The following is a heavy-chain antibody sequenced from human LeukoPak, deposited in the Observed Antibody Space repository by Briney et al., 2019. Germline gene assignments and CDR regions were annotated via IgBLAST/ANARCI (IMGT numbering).Heavy chain of an antibody. CDR1: GFTFSSCS. J-gene: IGHJ4*02. CDR3: ARDPYYYDRSAPDY. CDR2: IRSSSSNI. Sequence: QPGGSLRLSCAASGFTFSSCSMNRVRQAPGKGLEWVSYIRSSSSNIYYAGSVKGRFTISRDNAKKSLYMQMNSLREEDPAVYYCARDPYYYDRSAPDYWGQGTLVTVSS. D-gene: IGHD3-22*01. V-gene: IGHV3-48*02.